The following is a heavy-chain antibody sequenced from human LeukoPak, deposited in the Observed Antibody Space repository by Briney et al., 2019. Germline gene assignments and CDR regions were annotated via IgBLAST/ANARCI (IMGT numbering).Heavy chain of an antibody. V-gene: IGHV4-39*07. CDR3: ARGGDFWSGYYSYYFDY. J-gene: IGHJ4*02. CDR1: GGSISSSSYY. Sequence: SETLSLTCTVSGGSISSSSYYWGWIRQPPGKGLEWIGSIYYSGSTYYNPSLKSRVTISVDTSKNQFSLKLSSVTAADTAVYYCARGGDFWSGYYSYYFDYWGQGTLVTVSS. D-gene: IGHD3-3*01. CDR2: IYYSGST.